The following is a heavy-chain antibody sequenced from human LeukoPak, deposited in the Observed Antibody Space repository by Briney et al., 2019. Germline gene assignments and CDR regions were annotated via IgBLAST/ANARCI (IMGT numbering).Heavy chain of an antibody. V-gene: IGHV4-31*03. J-gene: IGHJ6*03. D-gene: IGHD1-26*01. CDR1: GGSISSGGYY. CDR3: ARVVVGATGTYYYYMDV. Sequence: SETLSLTCTVSGGSISSGGYYWSWIRQHPGKGLEWIGYIYYRGSTYYNPSLKSRVTISVDTSKNQFSLKLSSVTAADTAVYYCARVVVGATGTYYYYMDVWGKGTTVTVSS. CDR2: IYYRGST.